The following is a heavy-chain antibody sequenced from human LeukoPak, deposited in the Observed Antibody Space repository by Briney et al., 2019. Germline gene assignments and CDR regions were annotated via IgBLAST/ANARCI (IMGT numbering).Heavy chain of an antibody. CDR2: VSTYNGNT. CDR1: GYTFTIYG. Sequence: ASVKVSCKASGYTFTIYGISWVRQAPPQGLEWMGWVSTYNGNTNYQHKLQGRSTMTTDTSMSTAYMELRSLRTDDTAVYYCARDGHYDILTGYSLYYCYGMDVWGQGTTVTVSS. D-gene: IGHD3-9*01. V-gene: IGHV1-18*01. J-gene: IGHJ6*02. CDR3: ARDGHYDILTGYSLYYCYGMDV.